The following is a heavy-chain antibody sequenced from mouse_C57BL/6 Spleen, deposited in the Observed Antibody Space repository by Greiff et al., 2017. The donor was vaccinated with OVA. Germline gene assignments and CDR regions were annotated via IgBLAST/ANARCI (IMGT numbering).Heavy chain of an antibody. Sequence: QVQLQQSGAELVRPGTSVKLSCKASGYTFTSYWMHWVKQRPGQGLEWIGVIDPSDSYTNYNQKFKGKATLTVDTSSSTAYMQLSSLTSEDSAVYYCARETGTRYFDVWGTGTTVTVSS. CDR3: ARETGTRYFDV. J-gene: IGHJ1*03. CDR2: IDPSDSYT. CDR1: GYTFTSYW. D-gene: IGHD4-1*01. V-gene: IGHV1-59*01.